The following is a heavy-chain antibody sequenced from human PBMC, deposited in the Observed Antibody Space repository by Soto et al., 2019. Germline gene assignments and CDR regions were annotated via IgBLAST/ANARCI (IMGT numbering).Heavy chain of an antibody. J-gene: IGHJ6*02. V-gene: IGHV1-69*13. CDR3: ASDWVVTAIHGDYYYGMDV. D-gene: IGHD2-21*02. CDR1: VGTFSSYA. CDR2: IIPIFGTA. Sequence: GASVKVSCKASVGTFSSYAISSVRQAPGQGLEWMGGIIPIFGTANYAQKFQGRVTITADESTSTAYMELSSLRSEDTAVYYCASDWVVTAIHGDYYYGMDVWGQGTTVTVSS.